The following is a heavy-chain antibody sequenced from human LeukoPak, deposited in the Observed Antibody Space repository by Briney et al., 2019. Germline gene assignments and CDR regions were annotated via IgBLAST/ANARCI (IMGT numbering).Heavy chain of an antibody. CDR1: GFTFSSYS. CDR2: ISSSSSYI. CDR3: AREHCSSTSCYLSINYYYYYYMDV. J-gene: IGHJ6*03. D-gene: IGHD2-2*01. Sequence: GGSLRLSCAASGFTFSSYSMNWVRQAPGKGLEWVSSISSSSSYIYYADSVKGRFTISRDNAKNSLYLQMNSLRAEDTAVYYCAREHCSSTSCYLSINYYYYYYMDVWGKGTTVTVSS. V-gene: IGHV3-21*01.